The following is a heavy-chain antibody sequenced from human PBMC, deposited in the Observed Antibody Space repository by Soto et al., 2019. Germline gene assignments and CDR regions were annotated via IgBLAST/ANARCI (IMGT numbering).Heavy chain of an antibody. J-gene: IGHJ3*02. D-gene: IGHD6-19*01. CDR2: ISSIESNQ. CDR1: GFTFNTRV. V-gene: IGHV3-30-3*01. CDR3: AREGYSSGRCGAFDM. Sequence: PGGSLRLSCAASGFTFNTRVMHWVRQAPGKGLEWVAAISSIESNQHYADSVKGRFTISRDNSNNTVYLQVNSLTVEDTAVYYCAREGYSSGRCGAFDMWGQGTVVTVSS.